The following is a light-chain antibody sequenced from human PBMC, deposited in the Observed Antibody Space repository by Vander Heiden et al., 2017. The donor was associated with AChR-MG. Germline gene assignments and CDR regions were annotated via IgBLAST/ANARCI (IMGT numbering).Light chain of an antibody. J-gene: IGLJ1*01. Sequence: QSALTQPRSVSGSPGQSVTISCAGTSSDVGRYNYVSWYQQHPDKAPKLMVYDVTKRPPGVPDRFSGSRSGNTASLTISGLQAEDEADYYCCSYAGTSYVFGTGTEVTVL. V-gene: IGLV2-11*01. CDR2: DVT. CDR1: SSDVGRYNY. CDR3: CSYAGTSYV.